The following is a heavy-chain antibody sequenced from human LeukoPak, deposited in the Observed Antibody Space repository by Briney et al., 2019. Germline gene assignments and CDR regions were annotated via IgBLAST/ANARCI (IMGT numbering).Heavy chain of an antibody. CDR3: ARVGVVIKIPDY. CDR2: IYHSGSA. Sequence: SETLSLTCTVSGYSISSGYYWGWVRQPPGKGLEWIGSIYHSGSAYYNPSLKSRVTISLDTSKNQFSLKVTSVTAADTAVYYCARVGVVIKIPDYWGQGTLVTVSS. J-gene: IGHJ4*02. D-gene: IGHD3-3*01. CDR1: GYSISSGYY. V-gene: IGHV4-38-2*02.